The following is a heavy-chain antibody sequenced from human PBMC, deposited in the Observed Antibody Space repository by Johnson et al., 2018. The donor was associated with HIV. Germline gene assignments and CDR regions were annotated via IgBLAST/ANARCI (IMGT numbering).Heavy chain of an antibody. D-gene: IGHD6-19*01. CDR3: ANIAVVYAFDI. V-gene: IGHV3-30*04. CDR2: ISYDGSNK. CDR1: GLTFSRYA. Sequence: VQLVESGGGVVQPGRSLRRSCAASGLTFSRYAIHLVRQAPGQGLEWVAVISYDGSNKYYADSVKGRFTISRDNSKNTLYLQMNSLRAEDTAVYYCANIAVVYAFDIWGQGTMVTVSS. J-gene: IGHJ3*02.